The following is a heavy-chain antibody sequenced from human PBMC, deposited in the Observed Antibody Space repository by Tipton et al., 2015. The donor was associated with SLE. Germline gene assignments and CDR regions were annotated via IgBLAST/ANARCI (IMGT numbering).Heavy chain of an antibody. CDR3: ARTPGGVQGQIGWYFDL. J-gene: IGHJ2*01. CDR2: IYDIGST. V-gene: IGHV4-59*07. Sequence: TLSLTCTVSGGSISSYYWSWIRQPPGKGLEWIGYIYDIGSTNYNPSLKSRVTMSVDTSENQLSLKLTFVTAADTAVYYCARTPGGVQGQIGWYFDLWGRGTLVTVSS. CDR1: GGSISSYY. D-gene: IGHD3-10*01.